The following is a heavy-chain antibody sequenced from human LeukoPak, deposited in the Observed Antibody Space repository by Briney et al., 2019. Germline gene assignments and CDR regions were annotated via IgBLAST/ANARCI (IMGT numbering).Heavy chain of an antibody. CDR3: ARSQSSSLIDY. V-gene: IGHV3-33*01. CDR1: GFSFSAYG. Sequence: GRSLRLSCAASGFSFSAYGVHWVRQAPGKGLEWVAVIWYDGSSKDYADSVKGRFTLSRDNSKNTLYLQMNSLTVEDTAVYYCARSQSSSLIDYWGQGTLVTVSS. CDR2: IWYDGSSK. D-gene: IGHD6-13*01. J-gene: IGHJ4*02.